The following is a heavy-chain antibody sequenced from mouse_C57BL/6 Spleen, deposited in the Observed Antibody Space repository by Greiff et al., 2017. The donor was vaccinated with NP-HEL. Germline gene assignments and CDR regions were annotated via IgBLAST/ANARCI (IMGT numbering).Heavy chain of an antibody. Sequence: EVKLMESGGGLVKPGGSLKLSCAASGFTFSDYGMHWVRQAPEKGLEWVAYIRSGSSTIYYADTVKGRFTFSRDNATNTLFLQMTSLRSEDAAMYYCASLWSRYWYFDVWGTGTTVTVSS. D-gene: IGHD1-1*02. J-gene: IGHJ1*03. CDR1: GFTFSDYG. CDR2: IRSGSSTI. V-gene: IGHV5-17*01. CDR3: ASLWSRYWYFDV.